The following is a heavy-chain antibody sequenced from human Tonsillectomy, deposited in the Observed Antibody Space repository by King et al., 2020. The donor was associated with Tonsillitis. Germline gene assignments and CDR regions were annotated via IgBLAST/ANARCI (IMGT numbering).Heavy chain of an antibody. V-gene: IGHV4-59*01. CDR2: IYYSGRT. D-gene: IGHD2-2*01. J-gene: IGHJ5*02. CDR1: GGSISSYY. CDR3: GREGSCSSTTCYAFDP. Sequence: VQLQESGPGLVKTSETLSLTCTVSGGSISSYYWSWIRQPPGKGLEWIGYIYYSGRTNYNPSLKSRVTISVDTSKKQFSLKLNSVTAADTAVYYCGREGSCSSTTCYAFDPWGQGTLVTVSS.